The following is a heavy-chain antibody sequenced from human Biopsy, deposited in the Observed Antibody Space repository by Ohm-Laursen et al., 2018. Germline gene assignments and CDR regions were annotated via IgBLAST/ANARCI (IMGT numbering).Heavy chain of an antibody. J-gene: IGHJ4*02. CDR3: ASDLNGDPSAFDY. V-gene: IGHV3-30*03. CDR1: GFTFSDYA. CDR2: SSYDGSNT. Sequence: SLRLSCAAAGFTFSDYALHWVRQAPGKGPEWVAVSSYDGSNTYHADSVRGRFTISRDNSKNTLFLQMNSLRAADTAIYYCASDLNGDPSAFDYWGQGTPVTVSS. D-gene: IGHD4-17*01.